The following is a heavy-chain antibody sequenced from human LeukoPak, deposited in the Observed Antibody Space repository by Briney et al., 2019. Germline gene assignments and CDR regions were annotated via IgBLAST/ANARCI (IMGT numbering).Heavy chain of an antibody. CDR2: ISSSGGDT. D-gene: IGHD2-21*02. V-gene: IGHV3-23*01. J-gene: IGHJ4*02. Sequence: GGSLRLSCAASGFTFSSNAMRWVRQAPGKGLEGVSDISSSGGDTYYADSVKGRFTISRDNSKNTVSLQMNSLSAEATAVYFCAGTAGHYYFDYWGQGTLVTVSS. CDR1: GFTFSSNA. CDR3: AGTAGHYYFDY.